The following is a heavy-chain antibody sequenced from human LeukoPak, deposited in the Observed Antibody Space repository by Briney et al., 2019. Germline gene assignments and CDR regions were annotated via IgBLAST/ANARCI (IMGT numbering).Heavy chain of an antibody. V-gene: IGHV1-2*02. CDR3: AREFDYYDSSGPGRDY. D-gene: IGHD3-22*01. CDR1: GYTFTGYY. Sequence: ASVKVSCKASGYTFTGYYMHWVRQAPGQGLEWMGWINPNSGGTNYAQKFKGRVTMTRDTSISTAYMELSRLRSDDTAVYYCAREFDYYDSSGPGRDYWGQGTLVTVSS. CDR2: INPNSGGT. J-gene: IGHJ4*02.